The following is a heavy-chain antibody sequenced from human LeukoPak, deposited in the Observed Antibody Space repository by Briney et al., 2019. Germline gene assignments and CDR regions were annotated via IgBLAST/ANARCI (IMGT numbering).Heavy chain of an antibody. V-gene: IGHV3-7*01. J-gene: IGHJ4*02. CDR2: IKQDGSEK. CDR3: ARGGYYDSSGTNDY. D-gene: IGHD3-22*01. Sequence: PGGSLRLSCAASGFTFSSYWMSWVRQAPGKGLEWVANIKQDGSEKYYVDSVKGRFTISRDNAKNSLYLQMNSLRAEDTAVYYCARGGYYDSSGTNDYWGQGTLVTVSS. CDR1: GFTFSSYW.